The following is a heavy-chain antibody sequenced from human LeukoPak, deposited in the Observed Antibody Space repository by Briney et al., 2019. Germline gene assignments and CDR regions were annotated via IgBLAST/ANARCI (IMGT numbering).Heavy chain of an antibody. CDR3: AKSGYNRFDY. D-gene: IGHD5-24*01. J-gene: IGHJ4*02. CDR1: GFTFSSYA. CDR2: ISYDGSNK. Sequence: PGGSLRLSCAASGFTFSSYAMHWVRQAPGKGLEWVAVISYDGSNKYYADSVKGRFTISRDNSKNTLYLQMNSLRAEDTAVYYCAKSGYNRFDYWGQGTLVTVSS. V-gene: IGHV3-30*04.